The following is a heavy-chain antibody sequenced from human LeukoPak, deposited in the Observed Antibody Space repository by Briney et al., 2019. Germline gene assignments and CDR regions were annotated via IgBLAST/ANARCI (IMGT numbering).Heavy chain of an antibody. CDR2: IYYSGST. CDR1: GGSVSSGSYY. J-gene: IGHJ4*02. D-gene: IGHD1-20*01. Sequence: SEALSLTCTVSGGSVSSGSYYWSWIRQPPGKGLEWIGYIYYSGSTNYNPSLKSRVTISVGTSKNQFSLKLSSVTAADTAVYYCAREYNNWNGLDYWGQGTLITVSS. CDR3: AREYNNWNGLDY. V-gene: IGHV4-61*01.